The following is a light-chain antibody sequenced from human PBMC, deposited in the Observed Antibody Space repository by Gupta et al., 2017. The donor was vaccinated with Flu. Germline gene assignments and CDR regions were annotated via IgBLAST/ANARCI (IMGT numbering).Light chain of an antibody. CDR2: GAS. CDR3: QQYGSSPWT. V-gene: IGKV3-20*01. Sequence: EIVLTQSPATLSLSPGERATLSCRASQSVSSSYLAWYQQRPGQAPRLLIYGASSRATGIPDGFSGSGSGTDFTLTISRLEPEDFAVYYCQQYGSSPWTFGQGTKVEIK. CDR1: QSVSSSY. J-gene: IGKJ1*01.